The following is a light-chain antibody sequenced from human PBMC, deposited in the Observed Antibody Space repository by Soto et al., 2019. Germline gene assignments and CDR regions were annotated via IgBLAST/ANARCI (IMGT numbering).Light chain of an antibody. Sequence: QSVLTQPVSVSGSPGQSITISCTGTSSDVGSYNYVSWYQQHPGKAPKLMIYTVSNRPSGISNRFSGSKSGSTASLTISGLQAEDEADYYCSSYTRSSTYVFGTGTKLTVL. V-gene: IGLV2-14*01. CDR3: SSYTRSSTYV. CDR2: TVS. CDR1: SSDVGSYNY. J-gene: IGLJ1*01.